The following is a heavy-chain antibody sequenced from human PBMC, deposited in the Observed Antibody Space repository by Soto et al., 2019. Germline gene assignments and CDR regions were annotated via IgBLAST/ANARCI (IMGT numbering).Heavy chain of an antibody. CDR1: GYTFTSYY. CDR2: INPSGGST. D-gene: IGHD2-15*01. Sequence: ASVKVSCKASGYTFTSYYMHWVRQAPGQGLEWMGIINPSGGSTSYAQKFQGRVTMTRDTSTSTVYMELSSLRAEDTAVYYCARDRAFTCYDYWGQGTVVTVSS. V-gene: IGHV1-46*01. CDR3: ARDRAFTCYDY. J-gene: IGHJ4*02.